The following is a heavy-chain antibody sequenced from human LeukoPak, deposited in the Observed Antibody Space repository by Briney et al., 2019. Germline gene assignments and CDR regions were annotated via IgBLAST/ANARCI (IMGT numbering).Heavy chain of an antibody. D-gene: IGHD1-26*01. CDR2: VNHSGTA. V-gene: IGHV4-34*01. J-gene: IGHJ3*02. CDR3: ASLNPFSGRRNAFDI. CDR1: GGSFSGYY. Sequence: SETLSLTCAVHGGSFSGYYWSWIRQPPGQGLEWIGEVNHSGTARYNPPLESRVTISVDTSKSQSSLNVYFVTAADTAVYYCASLNPFSGRRNAFDIWGQGAMVTVSS.